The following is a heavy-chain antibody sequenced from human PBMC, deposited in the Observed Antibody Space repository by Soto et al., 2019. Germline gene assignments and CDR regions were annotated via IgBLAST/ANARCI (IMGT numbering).Heavy chain of an antibody. Sequence: GSLRLSCAASGFTFSSYSMNWVRQAPGKGLEWVSYISTTSSTIYYADSVKGRFTISRDNAKNSLYLQMNSLRAEDTAVYYCARARRPNGFDPWGKGTLVTVS. CDR3: ARARRPNGFDP. V-gene: IGHV3-48*01. D-gene: IGHD6-6*01. CDR2: ISTTSSTI. J-gene: IGHJ5*02. CDR1: GFTFSSYS.